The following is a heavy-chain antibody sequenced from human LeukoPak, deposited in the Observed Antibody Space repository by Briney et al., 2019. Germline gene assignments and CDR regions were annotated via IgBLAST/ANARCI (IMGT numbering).Heavy chain of an antibody. Sequence: GASVKVSCKVSGYTLTELSMHWVRQAPGKGLEWMGGFDPEDGETIYAQKFQGRVTMTTDTSTSTAYMELRSLRSDDTAVYYCARDRTMYYYGSGSYYMPFDYWGQGTLVTVSS. CDR2: FDPEDGET. D-gene: IGHD3-10*01. V-gene: IGHV1-24*01. CDR3: ARDRTMYYYGSGSYYMPFDY. J-gene: IGHJ4*02. CDR1: GYTLTELS.